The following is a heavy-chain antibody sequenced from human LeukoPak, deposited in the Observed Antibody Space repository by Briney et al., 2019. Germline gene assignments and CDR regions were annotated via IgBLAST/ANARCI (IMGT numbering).Heavy chain of an antibody. CDR3: ASSLALGASDI. J-gene: IGHJ3*02. CDR2: INPNSGGT. V-gene: IGHV1-2*02. Sequence: ASVKVSCKASGYTFTGYYMHWVRQAPGQGLEWMGWINPNSGGTNYAQKFQGRVTITADKSTSTAYMELSSLRSEDTAVYYCASSLALGASDIWGQGTMVTVSS. CDR1: GYTFTGYY.